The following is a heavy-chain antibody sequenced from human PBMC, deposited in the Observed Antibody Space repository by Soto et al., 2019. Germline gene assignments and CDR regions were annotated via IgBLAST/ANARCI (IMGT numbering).Heavy chain of an antibody. CDR3: ARDPMVVAATRGIWPRVFAY. CDR2: IYHSGST. D-gene: IGHD2-15*01. J-gene: IGHJ4*02. Sequence: SEILSLTCAVSGYAISNNYCWGWIRQPPGKGLEWIGTIYHSGSTYYNPSLKSGVTISVDTSKNQFSLKLTSVTAADTALYYFARDPMVVAATRGIWPRVFAYGGQGTLFTVSS. CDR1: GYAISNNYC. V-gene: IGHV4-38-2*02.